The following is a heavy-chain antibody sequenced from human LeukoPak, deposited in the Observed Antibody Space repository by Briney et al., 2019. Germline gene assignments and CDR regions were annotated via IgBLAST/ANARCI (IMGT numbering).Heavy chain of an antibody. Sequence: PGGSLRLSCTASGFSFGGYAMSWVRQGPGKGLEWVGFIRSKVYGGTTEYAASVKGRFTISRDDSKSIAYLQMNSLKTEDTGVYYCSVYCTGGSCPDWGQGTLVTVSS. CDR1: GFSFGGYA. J-gene: IGHJ1*01. D-gene: IGHD2-15*01. CDR3: SVYCTGGSCPD. V-gene: IGHV3-49*04. CDR2: IRSKVYGGTT.